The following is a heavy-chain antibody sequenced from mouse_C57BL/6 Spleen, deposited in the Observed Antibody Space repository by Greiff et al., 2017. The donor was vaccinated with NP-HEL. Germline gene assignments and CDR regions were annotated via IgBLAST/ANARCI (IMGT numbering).Heavy chain of an antibody. V-gene: IGHV5-6*01. CDR3: ARHGKGFFDY. J-gene: IGHJ2*01. CDR1: GFTFSSYG. CDR2: ISSGGSYT. Sequence: EVMLVESGGDLVKPGGSLKLSCAASGFTFSSYGMSWVRQTTDKRLEWVATISSGGSYTYYPDSVKGRFTISRDNAKNTLYLQMSSLKSEDTAMYYCARHGKGFFDYWGQGTTLTVSS. D-gene: IGHD3-3*01.